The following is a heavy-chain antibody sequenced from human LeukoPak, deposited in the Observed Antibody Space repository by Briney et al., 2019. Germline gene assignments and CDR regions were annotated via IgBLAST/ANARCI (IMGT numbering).Heavy chain of an antibody. Sequence: GGSLRLSCAASGFTVSSNYMSWVRQAPGKRLEWVSVIYSGGSTYYADSVKGRFTISRDNSKNTLYLQMNSLRAEDTAVYYCARGVSSSGWYSSLDPWGQGTLVTVSS. D-gene: IGHD6-19*01. CDR1: GFTVSSNY. CDR2: IYSGGST. V-gene: IGHV3-53*01. CDR3: ARGVSSSGWYSSLDP. J-gene: IGHJ5*02.